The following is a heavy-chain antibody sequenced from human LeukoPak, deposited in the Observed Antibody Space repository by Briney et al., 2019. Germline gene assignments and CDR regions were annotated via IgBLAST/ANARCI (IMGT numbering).Heavy chain of an antibody. D-gene: IGHD6-19*01. CDR3: ARDSSSGWFDAFDI. J-gene: IGHJ3*02. V-gene: IGHV3-33*01. Sequence: GGSLRLSCAASGFIFSSYGMHWVRQAPGKGPEWVAVIWYDGSNKYYADSVKGRFTISRDNSKNTLYLQMNSLRAEDTAVYYCARDSSSGWFDAFDIWGQGTMVTVS. CDR2: IWYDGSNK. CDR1: GFIFSSYG.